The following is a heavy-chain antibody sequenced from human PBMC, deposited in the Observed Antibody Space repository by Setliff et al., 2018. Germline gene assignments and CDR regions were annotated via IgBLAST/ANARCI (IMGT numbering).Heavy chain of an antibody. V-gene: IGHV1-69*05. CDR3: ARERGSYDSSTHYTYYFDY. CDR1: GATFSSYG. J-gene: IGHJ4*02. D-gene: IGHD3-22*01. Sequence: ASVKVSCKASGATFSSYGISWVRQAPGQGLEWMGGTIPMFGTANYAQKFQGRVTITTDDSTNTAYMELSSLRSEDTAVYFCARERGSYDSSTHYTYYFDYWGQGTLVTVSS. CDR2: TIPMFGTA.